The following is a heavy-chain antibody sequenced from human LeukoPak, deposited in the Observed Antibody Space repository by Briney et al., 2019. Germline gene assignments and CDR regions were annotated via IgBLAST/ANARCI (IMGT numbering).Heavy chain of an antibody. D-gene: IGHD3-16*01. CDR2: ISYDGSNK. Sequence: PGGSLRLSCAASGFTFSSYGMHWVRQAPGKGLEWVAVISYDGSNKYYADSVKGRFTISRDNSKNTLYLQMNSLRAEDTAVYYCAKVHWGSTDAFDIWGQGTMVTVSS. V-gene: IGHV3-30*18. CDR1: GFTFSSYG. J-gene: IGHJ3*02. CDR3: AKVHWGSTDAFDI.